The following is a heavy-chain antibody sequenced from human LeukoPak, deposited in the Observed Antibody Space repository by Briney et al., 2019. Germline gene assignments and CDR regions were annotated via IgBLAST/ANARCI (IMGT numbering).Heavy chain of an antibody. V-gene: IGHV3-7*01. CDR1: GFTFTTYW. D-gene: IGHD3-10*01. CDR2: TKPDGSEK. Sequence: GGTLRLSCAASGFTFTTYWMSCVRQAPGKGLEWVANTKPDGSEKYYVDSVKGRFTISRDNAKNSLYLQMNSLRAEDTAVYYCARDDGFRGVDYWGQGTLVTVSS. CDR3: ARDDGFRGVDY. J-gene: IGHJ4*02.